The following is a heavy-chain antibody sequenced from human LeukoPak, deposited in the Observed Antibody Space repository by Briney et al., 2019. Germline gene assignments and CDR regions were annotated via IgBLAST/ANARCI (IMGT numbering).Heavy chain of an antibody. V-gene: IGHV3-23*01. CDR3: AKLKSIAVAGYFDY. CDR1: GFTFSSHA. J-gene: IGHJ4*02. Sequence: GGSLRLSCAASGFTFSSHAMSWVRQAPGKGLEWVSAISGSGGGTHYADSVKGRFTISRDNSKNTVYLQMNSLRAEDTAVYYCAKLKSIAVAGYFDYWGQGTLVTVSS. D-gene: IGHD6-19*01. CDR2: ISGSGGGT.